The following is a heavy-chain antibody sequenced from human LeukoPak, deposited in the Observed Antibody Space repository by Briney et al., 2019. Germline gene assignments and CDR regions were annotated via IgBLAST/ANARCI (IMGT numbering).Heavy chain of an antibody. CDR1: GFTFGDYA. V-gene: IGHV3-49*04. CDR2: IRSKAYGGTT. J-gene: IGHJ6*03. CDR3: TGSRGYSYANARMDV. D-gene: IGHD5-18*01. Sequence: GGSLRLSCTASGFTFGDYAMSWVRQAPGKGLEWVGFIRSKAYGGTTEYAASVKGRFTISRDDSKSIAYLQMNSLKTEDTAVYYCTGSRGYSYANARMDVWGKGTTVTISS.